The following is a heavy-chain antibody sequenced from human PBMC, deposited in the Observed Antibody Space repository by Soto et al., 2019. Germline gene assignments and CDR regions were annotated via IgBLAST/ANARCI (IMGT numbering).Heavy chain of an antibody. V-gene: IGHV4-30-2*01. Sequence: QVQLKESGSGLVKPAQTLSLTCAVSGGSITSGGFSWSWIRQPPGKGLEWIGYVHHTGNTDYHPYLVSRVTISLARSRNLFSLNLTSVTAADTATYYCAKECGGTCLDAFDVWGPGTTVIVSS. J-gene: IGHJ3*01. CDR1: GGSITSGGFS. CDR2: VHHTGNT. CDR3: AKECGGTCLDAFDV. D-gene: IGHD2-15*01.